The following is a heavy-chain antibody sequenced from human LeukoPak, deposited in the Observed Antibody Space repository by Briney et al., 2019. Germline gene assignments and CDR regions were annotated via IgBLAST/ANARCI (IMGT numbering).Heavy chain of an antibody. V-gene: IGHV3-23*01. J-gene: IGHJ4*02. CDR1: GFTFSSSA. CDR3: AKAYRYTSGWYEY. Sequence: GGSLRLSCAASGFTFSSSAMSWVRQAPGKGLEWVSGISGNGGTTYYADSAKGRFTISRDNSKNTLYLQMNTLRADDTAVYYCAKAYRYTSGWYEYWGQGTLVTVSS. CDR2: ISGNGGTT. D-gene: IGHD6-19*01.